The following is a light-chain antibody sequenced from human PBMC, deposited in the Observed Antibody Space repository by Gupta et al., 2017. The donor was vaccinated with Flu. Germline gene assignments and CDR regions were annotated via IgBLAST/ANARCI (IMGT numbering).Light chain of an antibody. CDR3: QSADSSGTYV. V-gene: IGLV3-25*02. J-gene: IGLJ1*01. Sequence: SYELTQPPSVSVSPGQTARITCSGDALPKQYAYWYQQKPGQAPVLVRYKDSERPSGIPERFSGSSSGTTVTLTISGVQAEDEAYYYCQSADSSGTYVFGTGTKVTVL. CDR2: KDS. CDR1: ALPKQY.